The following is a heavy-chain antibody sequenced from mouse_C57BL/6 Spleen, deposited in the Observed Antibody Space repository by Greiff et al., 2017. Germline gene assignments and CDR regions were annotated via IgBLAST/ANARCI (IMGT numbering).Heavy chain of an antibody. D-gene: IGHD2-5*01. CDR1: GFTFSSYG. J-gene: IGHJ2*01. Sequence: EVKLVESGGDLVKPGGSLKLSCAASGFTFSSYGMSWVRQTPDKRLEWVATISSGGSYTYYPDSVKGRFTISRDNAKNTLYLQMSSLKSEDTAMYYCASRYSNSYYFDYWGQGTTLTVSS. V-gene: IGHV5-6*02. CDR2: ISSGGSYT. CDR3: ASRYSNSYYFDY.